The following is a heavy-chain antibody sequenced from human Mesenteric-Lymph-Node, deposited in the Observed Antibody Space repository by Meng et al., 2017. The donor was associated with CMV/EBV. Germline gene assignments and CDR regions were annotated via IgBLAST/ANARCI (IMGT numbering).Heavy chain of an antibody. D-gene: IGHD2-2*01. J-gene: IGHJ6*02. CDR3: TKSTTSFNFYNGMDV. Sequence: SETLSLTCTVSNYSISSGYFWGWVRQPPRKGLEWIGTMYHSGSIFSNPSLTSRLTISLDTSKNQFSLRLSSATDADTAVYYCTKSTTSFNFYNGMDVWGQGTTVTVSS. V-gene: IGHV4-38-2*02. CDR2: MYHSGSI. CDR1: NYSISSGYF.